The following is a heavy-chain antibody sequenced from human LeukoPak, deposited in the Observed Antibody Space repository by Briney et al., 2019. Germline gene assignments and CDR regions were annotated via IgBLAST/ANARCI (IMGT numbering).Heavy chain of an antibody. Sequence: PGGSLRLSCKSSGFTFGDYVMTWVRQAPGKGLEWVGFIRSKVYGGTTEYAESVKGRFIISRDDSKSIAYLQMTSLETEDTAVYYCTRDYGGFDYWGQGTLVTVSS. D-gene: IGHD4-23*01. V-gene: IGHV3-49*04. CDR2: IRSKVYGGTT. CDR3: TRDYGGFDY. CDR1: GFTFGDYV. J-gene: IGHJ4*02.